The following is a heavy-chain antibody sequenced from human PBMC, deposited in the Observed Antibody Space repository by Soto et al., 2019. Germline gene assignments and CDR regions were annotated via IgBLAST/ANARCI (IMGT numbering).Heavy chain of an antibody. V-gene: IGHV3-9*01. J-gene: IGHJ3*02. CDR3: AKDSSGYYVGSDAFDI. CDR1: GFTFDDYA. Sequence: GGSLRLSCAASGFTFDDYAMHWVRQAPGKGLEWVSGISWNSGSIGYADSVKGRFTISRDNAKNSLYLQMNSLRAEDTALYYCAKDSSGYYVGSDAFDIWGQGTMVTVSS. D-gene: IGHD3-22*01. CDR2: ISWNSGSI.